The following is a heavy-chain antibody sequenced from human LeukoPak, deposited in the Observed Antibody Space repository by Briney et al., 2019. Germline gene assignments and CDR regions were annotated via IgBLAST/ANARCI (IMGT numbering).Heavy chain of an antibody. V-gene: IGHV3-20*04. CDR2: INWNGGSP. CDR1: GFPFDDYG. D-gene: IGHD1-26*01. J-gene: IGHJ4*02. CDR3: AREQWELLGNYYFDY. Sequence: RPGGSLRLSCAASGFPFDDYGMSWVRQAPGKGLEWVAGINWNGGSPGYADSGKGRFNISRDNAKNSLYLQMNSLRAEDTALYYCAREQWELLGNYYFDYWGQGTLVTVS.